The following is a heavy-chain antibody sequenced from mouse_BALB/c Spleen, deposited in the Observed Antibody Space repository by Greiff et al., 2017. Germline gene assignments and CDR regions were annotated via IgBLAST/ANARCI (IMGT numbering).Heavy chain of an antibody. Sequence: EVKLMESGGGLVKPGGSLKLSCAASGFTFSDYYMYWVRQTPEKRLEWVATISDGGSYTYYPDSVKGRFTISRDNAKNNLYLQMSSLKSEDTAMYYCARDTLVYAMDYWGQGTSVTVSS. V-gene: IGHV5-4*02. CDR3: ARDTLVYAMDY. J-gene: IGHJ4*01. CDR1: GFTFSDYY. CDR2: ISDGGSYT.